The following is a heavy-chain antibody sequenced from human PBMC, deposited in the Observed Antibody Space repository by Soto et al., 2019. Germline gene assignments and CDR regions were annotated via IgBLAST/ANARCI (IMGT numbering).Heavy chain of an antibody. J-gene: IGHJ6*03. CDR2: INPNSGGT. D-gene: IGHD3-3*01. Sequence: ASVKVSCKASGYTFTGYYMHWVRQAPGQGLEWMGWINPNSGGTNYAQKFQGWVTMTRDTSISTAYMELSRLRSDDTAVYYCARGKGLYFDFWSGSHPKYYMDVCGKGTAVTVSS. V-gene: IGHV1-2*04. CDR3: ARGKGLYFDFWSGSHPKYYMDV. CDR1: GYTFTGYY.